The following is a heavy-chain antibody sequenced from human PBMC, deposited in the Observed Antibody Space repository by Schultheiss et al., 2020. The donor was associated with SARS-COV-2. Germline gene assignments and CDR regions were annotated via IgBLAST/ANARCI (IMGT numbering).Heavy chain of an antibody. CDR1: GGSISSYY. V-gene: IGHV4-59*12. J-gene: IGHJ4*02. CDR3: ARGATVTRDFDC. D-gene: IGHD4-17*01. CDR2: IYYSGST. Sequence: SETLSLTCTVSGGSISSYYWSWIRQPLGKGLEWIGYIYYSGSTNYNPSLKSRVTISVDTSKNQFSLKLSSVTAVDTAVYYCARGATVTRDFDCWGQGTLVTVSS.